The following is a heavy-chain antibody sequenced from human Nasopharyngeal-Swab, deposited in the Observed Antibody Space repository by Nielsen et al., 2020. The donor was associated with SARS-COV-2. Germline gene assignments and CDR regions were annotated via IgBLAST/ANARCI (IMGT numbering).Heavy chain of an antibody. J-gene: IGHJ6*02. CDR1: GGSISSSSYY. V-gene: IGHV4-39*07. D-gene: IGHD3-22*01. Sequence: ESLKISCTVSGGSISSSSYYWGWIRQPPGKGLEWIGSIYYSGSTYYNPSLKSRVTISVDTSKNQFSLKLSSVTAADTAVYYCARVDSSGYYYVWYYGMDVWGQGTTVTVSS. CDR2: IYYSGST. CDR3: ARVDSSGYYYVWYYGMDV.